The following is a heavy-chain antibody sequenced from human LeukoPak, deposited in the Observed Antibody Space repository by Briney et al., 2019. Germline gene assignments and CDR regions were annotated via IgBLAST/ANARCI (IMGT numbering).Heavy chain of an antibody. CDR3: ARVQLERHYYYYGRDV. V-gene: IGHV4-59*08. Sequence: SETLSLTCTVSGGSISSYYWSWIRQPPGKGLEWLGYIFYSGSTNYNPSLKSRVTISVDTSKNQFSLKLSSVTAADTAVYYCARVQLERHYYYYGRDVWGQRTTVTVSS. J-gene: IGHJ6*02. CDR2: IFYSGST. CDR1: GGSISSYY. D-gene: IGHD1-1*01.